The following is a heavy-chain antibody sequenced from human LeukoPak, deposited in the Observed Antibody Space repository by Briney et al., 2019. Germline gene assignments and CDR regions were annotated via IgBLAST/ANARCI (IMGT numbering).Heavy chain of an antibody. CDR1: GFTFSSYW. CDR2: INQDGSAK. CDR3: ASAPNENYFDF. Sequence: GGSLRLSCAASGFTFSSYWMSWVRQAPGKGLEWVANINQDGSAKDYGGSVKGRFTISRDNAKSSLYLQMNSLRAEDTAVYFCASAPNENYFDFWGQGTLVTVSS. J-gene: IGHJ4*02. V-gene: IGHV3-7*01.